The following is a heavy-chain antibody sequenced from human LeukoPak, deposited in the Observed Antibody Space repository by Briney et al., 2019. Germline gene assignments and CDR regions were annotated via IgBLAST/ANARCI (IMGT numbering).Heavy chain of an antibody. CDR2: VSGGGGT. V-gene: IGHV3-23*01. Sequence: GGSLRLSCAVSGFIFSNYAMSWVRQAPGKGLEWVSNVSGGGGTDYTDSVKGRFTISRDNSKNTLHLQMNSLRVEDTAIYYCAKTSGSGSYYPVDYWGQGTLVTVSS. J-gene: IGHJ4*02. CDR1: GFIFSNYA. CDR3: AKTSGSGSYYPVDY. D-gene: IGHD3-10*01.